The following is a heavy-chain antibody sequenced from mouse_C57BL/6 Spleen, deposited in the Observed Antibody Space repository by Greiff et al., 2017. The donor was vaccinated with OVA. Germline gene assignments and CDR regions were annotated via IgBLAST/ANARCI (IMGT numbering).Heavy chain of an antibody. CDR1: GYTFTSYW. V-gene: IGHV1-5*01. CDR3: TKSMNYGSSYWYFDV. Sequence: EVQLQQSGTVLARPGASVKMSCKTSGYTFTSYWMHWVKQRPGQGLEWIGAIYPGNSDTSYNQKFKGKAKLTAVTSASTAYMELSSLTNEDSAVYYCTKSMNYGSSYWYFDVWGTGTTVTVSS. CDR2: IYPGNSDT. D-gene: IGHD1-1*01. J-gene: IGHJ1*03.